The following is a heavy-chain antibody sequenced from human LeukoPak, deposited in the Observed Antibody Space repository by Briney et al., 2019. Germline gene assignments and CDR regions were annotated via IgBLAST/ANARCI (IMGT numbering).Heavy chain of an antibody. CDR3: ARHRADWSSEYYFDY. J-gene: IGHJ4*02. Sequence: SETLSLTYTVSGGSISSYYWSWIRQPPGKGLEWIGEINHSGSTNYNPSLKSRVTISVDTSKNQFSLKLSSVTAADTAVYYCARHRADWSSEYYFDYWGQGTLVTVSS. CDR2: INHSGST. V-gene: IGHV4-34*01. CDR1: GGSISSYY. D-gene: IGHD2-21*02.